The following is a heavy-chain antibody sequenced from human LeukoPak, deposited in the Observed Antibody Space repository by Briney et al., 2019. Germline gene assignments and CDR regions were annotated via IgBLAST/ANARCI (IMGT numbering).Heavy chain of an antibody. CDR2: INPNSGGK. CDR1: GYTFTGYY. CDR3: ARGREVYAEWFDP. V-gene: IGHV1-2*02. J-gene: IGHJ5*02. Sequence: GASVKVSCKASGYTFTGYYMHWVRQAPGQGLEWMGWINPNSGGKNYAQKFQGRVTMTRDTSISTAYMELSRLRSDDTAVYYCARGREVYAEWFDPWGQGTLVTVSS. D-gene: IGHD2-8*01.